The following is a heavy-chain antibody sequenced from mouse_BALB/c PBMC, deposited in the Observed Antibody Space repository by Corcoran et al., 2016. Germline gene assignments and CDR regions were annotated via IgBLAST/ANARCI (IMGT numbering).Heavy chain of an antibody. Sequence: QMQLQESGPGLVKPSQSLYLACYITGFPITSCYYWIWIRQSPGKPLEWMGYITNSGETFYNPYLQSPIPITRETSKNQFFLQLNSVTTEDTAMYYCAVDRLGYGYFDVGAAGTTVTVSS. CDR1: GFPITSCYY. CDR3: AVDRLGYGYFDV. J-gene: IGHJ1*01. CDR2: ITNSGET. V-gene: IGHV12-3*02.